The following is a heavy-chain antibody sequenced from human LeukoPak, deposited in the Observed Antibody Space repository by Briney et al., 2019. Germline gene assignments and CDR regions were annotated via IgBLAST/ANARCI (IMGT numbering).Heavy chain of an antibody. Sequence: PGGSLRLSCAASGFTFSSYWMHWVRQAPGKGLVWVSRINSDGSSTSYADSVKGRFTISRDNAKNTLYLQMNSLRAEDTAVYYCAKDIRRGFVAARPNDAFDIWGQGTMVTVSS. J-gene: IGHJ3*02. CDR3: AKDIRRGFVAARPNDAFDI. D-gene: IGHD6-6*01. CDR1: GFTFSSYW. V-gene: IGHV3-74*01. CDR2: INSDGSST.